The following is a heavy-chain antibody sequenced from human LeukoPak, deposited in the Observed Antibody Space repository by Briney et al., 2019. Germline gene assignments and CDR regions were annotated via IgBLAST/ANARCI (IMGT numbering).Heavy chain of an antibody. V-gene: IGHV3-33*01. Sequence: GRSLRLSCAASGFTFSSYGMHWVRQAPGKGLEWVAVIWYDGSNKYYADSVKGRFTISRDNSKNTLYLQVNSLRAEDTAVYYCARVHMPYQQMFGWFDPWGQGTLVTVSS. CDR1: GFTFSSYG. CDR2: IWYDGSNK. J-gene: IGHJ5*02. D-gene: IGHD3-10*02. CDR3: ARVHMPYQQMFGWFDP.